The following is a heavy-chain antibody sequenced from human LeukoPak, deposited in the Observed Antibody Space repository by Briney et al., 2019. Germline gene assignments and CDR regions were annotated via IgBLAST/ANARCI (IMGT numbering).Heavy chain of an antibody. CDR1: GFTVSSNY. Sequence: PGGSLRLSCAASGFTVSSNYMSWVRQAPGKGLEWVSVIYSGGSTYYADSVKGRFTISRDNSKNTVYLQMNSLRVEDTAVHYCARDQRSIFAWFDPWGQGTLVTVSS. CDR2: IYSGGST. J-gene: IGHJ5*02. D-gene: IGHD3-3*01. CDR3: ARDQRSIFAWFDP. V-gene: IGHV3-66*02.